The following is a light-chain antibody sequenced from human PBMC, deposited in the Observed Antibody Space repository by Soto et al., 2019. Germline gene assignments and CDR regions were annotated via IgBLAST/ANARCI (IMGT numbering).Light chain of an antibody. CDR3: QQNYSPPLS. J-gene: IGKJ4*01. CDR1: QSISSD. V-gene: IGKV1-39*01. CDR2: SAS. Sequence: DIQMTQSPSSLYASVGDRVTITCRASQSISSDVSWFPQKAGEAPRLLMYSASSLPSGVPSRFIGSGSGTDFTLTIRSVQPEDFATYYCQQNYSPPLSFGGGTKVEI.